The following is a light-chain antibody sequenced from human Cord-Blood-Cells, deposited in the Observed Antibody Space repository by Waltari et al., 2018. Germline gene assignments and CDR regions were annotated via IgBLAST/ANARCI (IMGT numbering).Light chain of an antibody. CDR3: CSYAGSSNVV. Sequence: QSALTQPASVSGSPGQSITISCTGTSSDVGSYNLVSWYQQHPGKAPKLMIYEGSKRPSGVSNRFSRSKSGNTASLTISGLQAEDEADYYCCSYAGSSNVVFGGGTKLTVL. J-gene: IGLJ2*01. CDR1: SSDVGSYNL. CDR2: EGS. V-gene: IGLV2-23*01.